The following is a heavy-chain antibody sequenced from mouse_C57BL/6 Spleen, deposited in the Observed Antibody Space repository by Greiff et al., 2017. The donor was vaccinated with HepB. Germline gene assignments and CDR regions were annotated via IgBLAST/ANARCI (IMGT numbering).Heavy chain of an antibody. CDR3: TGAYYYGSSSLFDY. CDR1: GFTFSNYW. Sequence: EVMLVESGGGLVQPGGSMKLSCVASGFTFSNYWMNWVRQSPEKGLEWVAQIRLKSDNYATHYAESVKGRFTISRDDSKSSVYLQMNNLRAEDTGIYYCTGAYYYGSSSLFDYWGQGTTLTVSS. D-gene: IGHD1-1*01. V-gene: IGHV6-3*01. J-gene: IGHJ2*01. CDR2: IRLKSDNYAT.